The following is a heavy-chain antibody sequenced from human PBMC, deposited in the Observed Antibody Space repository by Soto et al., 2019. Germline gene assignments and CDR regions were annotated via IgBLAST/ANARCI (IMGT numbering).Heavy chain of an antibody. D-gene: IGHD4-17*01. Sequence: GGSLRLSCAASGFTFDDYAMHWVRQAPGKGLEWVSGISWNSGSIGYADSVKGRFTISRDNAKNSLYLQMNSLRAEDTALYYCAKGYYGVVIWGQGTMVTVSS. CDR2: ISWNSGSI. V-gene: IGHV3-9*01. CDR3: AKGYYGVVI. CDR1: GFTFDDYA. J-gene: IGHJ3*02.